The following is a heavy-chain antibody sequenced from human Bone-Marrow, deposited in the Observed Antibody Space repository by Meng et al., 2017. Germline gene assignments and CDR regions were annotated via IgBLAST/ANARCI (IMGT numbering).Heavy chain of an antibody. J-gene: IGHJ4*02. V-gene: IGHV4-59*12. CDR3: AREWSSFDY. CDR2: IHNSGST. CDR1: GGSISPYY. Sequence: SETLSLTCTVSGGSISPYYWSWIRQPPGKGLEWIGYIHNSGSTSYSPSLMSRVTILVDTSKNQLSLKMRSVTAADTAVYYCAREWSSFDYWGQGNLVTVSS. D-gene: IGHD2-8*01.